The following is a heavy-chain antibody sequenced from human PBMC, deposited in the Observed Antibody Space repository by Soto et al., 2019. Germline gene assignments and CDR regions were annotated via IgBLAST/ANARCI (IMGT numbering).Heavy chain of an antibody. V-gene: IGHV5-51*01. CDR1: GYSFTSYW. D-gene: IGHD6-19*01. Sequence: PGESLKLSCKGSGYSFTSYWIGWVRQMPGKGLEWMGIIYPGDSDTRYSPSFQGQVTISADKSISTAYLQWSSLKASDTAMYYCARRRTYSSGYNYYYYYGMDVWGQGTTVTVSS. J-gene: IGHJ6*02. CDR3: ARRRTYSSGYNYYYYYGMDV. CDR2: IYPGDSDT.